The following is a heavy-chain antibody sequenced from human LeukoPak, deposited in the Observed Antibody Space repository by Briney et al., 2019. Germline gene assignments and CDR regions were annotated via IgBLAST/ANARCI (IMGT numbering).Heavy chain of an antibody. CDR1: GGSISSSSYF. CDR2: IYYSGST. Sequence: PSETLSLTCTVFGGSISSSSYFWGWIRQPAGKGLEWIGYIYYSGSTNYNPSLKSRVTISVDTSKNQFSLKLSSVTAADTAVYYCARGIAATTHNWFDPWGQGTLVTVSS. D-gene: IGHD6-13*01. J-gene: IGHJ5*02. CDR3: ARGIAATTHNWFDP. V-gene: IGHV4-61*05.